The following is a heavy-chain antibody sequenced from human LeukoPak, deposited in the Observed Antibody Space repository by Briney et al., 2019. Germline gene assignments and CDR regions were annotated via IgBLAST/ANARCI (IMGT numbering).Heavy chain of an antibody. CDR3: ARFGWGDYTSGTYHDY. CDR2: IYYSGST. V-gene: IGHV4-39*07. J-gene: IGHJ4*02. CDR1: GGSISSSSYY. D-gene: IGHD3-10*01. Sequence: SETLSLTCTVSGGSISSSSYYWGWIRQPPGKGLEWIGSIYYSGSTYYNPSLKSRVTISVDTSQNQFSLKLSSVTAADTAVYYCARFGWGDYTSGTYHDYWGQGTLVTVSS.